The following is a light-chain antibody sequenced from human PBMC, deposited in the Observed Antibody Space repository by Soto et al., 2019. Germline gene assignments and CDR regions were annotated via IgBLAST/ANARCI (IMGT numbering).Light chain of an antibody. CDR3: CSYAGRSSVI. V-gene: IGLV2-23*01. CDR2: EGK. CDR1: AGDIGTYNL. J-gene: IGLJ2*01. Sequence: QSALTQPASVSGSPGQSITISCTGTAGDIGTYNLVSWYQQHPGRAPKLIIFEGKKRPSGLSNRFSDSKSGNTASLAISGLQAEDEADYHCCSYAGRSSVICGGGTKLTV.